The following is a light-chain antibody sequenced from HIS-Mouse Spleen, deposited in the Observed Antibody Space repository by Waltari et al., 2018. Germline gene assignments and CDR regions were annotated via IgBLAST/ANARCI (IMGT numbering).Light chain of an antibody. Sequence: SYELTQPPPLSVSPGHTARIPTPGAPLPTTDPSWYQQKSGQAPVLVIYEDSKRPSGIPERFSGSSSGTMATLTISGAQVEDEADYYCYSTDSSGNHRVFGGGTKLTVL. V-gene: IGLV3-10*01. CDR3: YSTDSSGNHRV. CDR1: PLPTTD. CDR2: EDS. J-gene: IGLJ2*01.